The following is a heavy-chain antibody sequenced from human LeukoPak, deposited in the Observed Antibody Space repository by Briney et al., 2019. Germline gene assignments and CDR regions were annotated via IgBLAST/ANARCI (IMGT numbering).Heavy chain of an antibody. CDR1: GFTFSSYS. CDR2: ISSSSSYI. Sequence: GGFLRLSCAASGFTFSSYSMNWVRQAPGKGLEWVSSISSSSSYIYYADSVKGRFTISRDNAKNSLYLQMNSLRAEDTAVYYCERGSRDAFDIWGQGTMVTVSS. D-gene: IGHD2-15*01. J-gene: IGHJ3*02. V-gene: IGHV3-21*01. CDR3: ERGSRDAFDI.